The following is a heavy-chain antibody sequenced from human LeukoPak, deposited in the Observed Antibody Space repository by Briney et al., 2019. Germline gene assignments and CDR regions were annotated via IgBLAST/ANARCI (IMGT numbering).Heavy chain of an antibody. J-gene: IGHJ4*02. CDR3: AKAPGGRFDY. CDR1: GFTVSSNY. D-gene: IGHD1-26*01. CDR2: ISGSGAST. V-gene: IGHV3-23*01. Sequence: GGSLRLSCAASGFTVSSNYMSWVRQAPGKGLEWVSSISGSGASTYYADSVKGRFTISRDNSKNTLYLQMNSLRAEDTAVYYCAKAPGGRFDYWGQGTLVTVSS.